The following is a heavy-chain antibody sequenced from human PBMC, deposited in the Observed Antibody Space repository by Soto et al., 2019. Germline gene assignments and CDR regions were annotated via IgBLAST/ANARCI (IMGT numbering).Heavy chain of an antibody. J-gene: IGHJ4*02. CDR3: ARGGYTSGWFRF. V-gene: IGHV4-34*01. CDR1: GGSFRGYH. D-gene: IGHD6-19*01. Sequence: QVQLQQWGAGLLKPSETLSLTCAVHGGSFRGYHWTWIRQPPGKGLEWIGEINNSGSTNDNPSLKSRVTISRYTSKNQFSLSLGSVTAADTAIYYCARGGYTSGWFRFWGQGILVTVSS. CDR2: INNSGST.